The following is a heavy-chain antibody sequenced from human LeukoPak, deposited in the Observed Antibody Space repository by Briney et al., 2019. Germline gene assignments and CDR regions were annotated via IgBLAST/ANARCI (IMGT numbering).Heavy chain of an antibody. D-gene: IGHD2-15*01. CDR1: GGSISSGSYY. CDR3: ARDCSGGSCYSSDFQH. J-gene: IGHJ1*01. Sequence: SQTLSLTCTVSGGSISSGSYYWSWIRQPAGKGLEWIGRIYTSGSTNYNPSLKSRVTISVDTSKNQFSLKLSSVTAADTAVYYCARDCSGGSCYSSDFQHWGQGTLVTVSP. CDR2: IYTSGST. V-gene: IGHV4-61*02.